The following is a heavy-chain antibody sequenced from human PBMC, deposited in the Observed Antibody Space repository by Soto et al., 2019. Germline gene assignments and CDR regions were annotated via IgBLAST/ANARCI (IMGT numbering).Heavy chain of an antibody. D-gene: IGHD4-4*01. J-gene: IGHJ4*02. CDR2: IYYSGST. Sequence: PSETLSLTCTVSGGSVSIGSYYWSCIRQPPGKGLEWIGYIYYSGSTNYNPSLKSRVTISVDTSKNQFSLKLSSVTAADTAVYYCARIHDYSNYPGYWGQGTLVTVSS. CDR3: ARIHDYSNYPGY. CDR1: GGSVSIGSYY. V-gene: IGHV4-61*01.